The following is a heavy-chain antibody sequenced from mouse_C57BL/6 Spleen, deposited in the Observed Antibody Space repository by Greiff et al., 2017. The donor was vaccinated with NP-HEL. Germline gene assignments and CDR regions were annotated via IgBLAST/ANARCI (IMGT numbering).Heavy chain of an antibody. CDR2: IRSKSNNYAT. D-gene: IGHD1-1*01. Sequence: EVQRVESGGGLVQPKGSLKLSCAASGFSFTTYAMNWVRQAPGKGLEWVARIRSKSNNYATYYADSVKDRFTISRDDSESMLYLQMNNLKTEDRAMYYCVRQGYYYGSSYVDWYFDVWGTGTTVTVSS. J-gene: IGHJ1*03. CDR1: GFSFTTYA. V-gene: IGHV10-1*01. CDR3: VRQGYYYGSSYVDWYFDV.